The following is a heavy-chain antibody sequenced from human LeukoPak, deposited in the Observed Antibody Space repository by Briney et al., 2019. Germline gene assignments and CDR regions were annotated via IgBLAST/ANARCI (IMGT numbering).Heavy chain of an antibody. D-gene: IGHD6-6*01. Sequence: ASVKVSCKASGYTFTGYYMHWVRQAPGQGLEWMGWINPNSGGTNYAQKFQGRVTMTRDTSISTAYMELSRLGSGDTAVYYCARDQYSSSSTFDYWGQGTLVTVSS. CDR1: GYTFTGYY. CDR2: INPNSGGT. J-gene: IGHJ4*02. CDR3: ARDQYSSSSTFDY. V-gene: IGHV1-2*02.